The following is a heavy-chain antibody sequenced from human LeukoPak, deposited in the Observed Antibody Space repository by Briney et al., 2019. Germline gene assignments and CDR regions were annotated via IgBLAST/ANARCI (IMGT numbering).Heavy chain of an antibody. Sequence: GASVKVSCKASGGTFSSYAISWVRQAPGQGLEWMGRIIPILGIVNYAQKFQGRVTITADKSTSTAYMELSSLRSEDTAVYYCARESLGGEMATIKWLSYDYWGQGTLVTVSS. V-gene: IGHV1-69*04. CDR1: GGTFSSYA. D-gene: IGHD5-24*01. J-gene: IGHJ4*02. CDR3: ARESLGGEMATIKWLSYDY. CDR2: IIPILGIV.